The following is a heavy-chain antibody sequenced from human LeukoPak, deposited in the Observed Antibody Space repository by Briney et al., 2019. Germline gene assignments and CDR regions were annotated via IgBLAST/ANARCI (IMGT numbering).Heavy chain of an antibody. CDR2: INPNSGGT. V-gene: IGHV1-2*02. CDR1: GYTFTGYY. CDR3: ARGGSTDSIHSCGGNCYFLDY. D-gene: IGHD2-21*02. Sequence: ASVKVSCKSSGYTFTGYYMHWVRQAPGQGLEWMGWINPNSGGTNYAQKFQGRVIMTRDTSISTAYMELSRLGSDDTAVYYCARGGSTDSIHSCGGNCYFLDYWGQGTLVTVSS. J-gene: IGHJ4*02.